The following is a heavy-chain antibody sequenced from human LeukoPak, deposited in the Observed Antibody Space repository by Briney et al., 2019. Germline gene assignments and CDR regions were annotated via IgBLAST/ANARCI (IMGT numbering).Heavy chain of an antibody. V-gene: IGHV4-59*12. CDR1: GSSISSYY. D-gene: IGHD2/OR15-2a*01. CDR2: IYYSGST. CDR3: AREGGPFRPLDY. Sequence: SETLSLTCTVSGSSISSYYWSWIRQPPGKGLEWIGHIYYSGSTNYNPSLRSRVTISVDTSKNQFSLKLTSVTAADTAVYYCAREGGPFRPLDYSGQGTLVTVSS. J-gene: IGHJ4*02.